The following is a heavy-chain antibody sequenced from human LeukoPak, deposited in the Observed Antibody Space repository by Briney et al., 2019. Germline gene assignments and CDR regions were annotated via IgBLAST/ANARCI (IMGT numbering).Heavy chain of an antibody. CDR1: GFTFSTCA. Sequence: PGGSLRLSCAASGFTFSTCAMSWVRQVPGKGLEWVSTTSGGHCTPYYADSVKGRFTISRDNSKDTLYLQMNSLRADDTAVYYCAKDLGPGSMATSPGFDYWGQGTLVTVSS. CDR3: AKDLGPGSMATSPGFDY. V-gene: IGHV3-23*01. D-gene: IGHD5-24*01. J-gene: IGHJ4*02. CDR2: TSGGHCTP.